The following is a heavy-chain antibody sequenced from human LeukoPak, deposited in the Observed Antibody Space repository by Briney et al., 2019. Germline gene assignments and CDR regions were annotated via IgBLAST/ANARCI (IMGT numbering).Heavy chain of an antibody. CDR2: IKPNTGGT. CDR1: GYTFTGFY. CDR3: ARDKLGLGELSLYDQ. V-gene: IGHV1-2*02. J-gene: IGHJ5*02. Sequence: ASVKVSCKASGYTFTGFYMHWVRQAPGQGLEWIGWIKPNTGGTNYAQKFQGRVTMTRDTSISTAYMELSRLRSDDTAMYYCARDKLGLGELSLYDQWGQGTLVTVFS. D-gene: IGHD3-16*02.